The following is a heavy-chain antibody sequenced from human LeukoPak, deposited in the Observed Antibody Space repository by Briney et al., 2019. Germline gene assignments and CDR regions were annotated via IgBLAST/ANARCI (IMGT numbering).Heavy chain of an antibody. CDR2: IYDSGST. CDR1: GGSISGYY. V-gene: IGHV4-59*08. CDR3: ARLGDSFQYNWFDP. J-gene: IGHJ5*02. Sequence: SETLSLTCTVSGGSISGYYWSWIRQPPGKGLEWIGYIYDSGSTNYNPSLKSRVTTSTDTSKNQFSLKLSSVTAADTAVYYCARLGDSFQYNWFDPWGQGTMVTVSS. D-gene: IGHD5-18*01.